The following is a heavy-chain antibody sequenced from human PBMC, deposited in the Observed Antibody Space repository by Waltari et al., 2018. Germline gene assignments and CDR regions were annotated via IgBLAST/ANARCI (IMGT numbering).Heavy chain of an antibody. CDR2: TWPGNSDV. J-gene: IGHJ5*02. V-gene: IGHV5-51*01. CDR3: ARHYGDIRIYWMDT. D-gene: IGHD4-17*01. CDR1: GDSYNNDW. Sequence: QLVQAGAELKKPGESLQITCQASGDSYNNDWLAWVRQVPGRGLEWMGATWPGNSDVKFTPTFRGLVTFSVDKSSSTSNLGWDHLRASDSAIYYCARHYGDIRIYWMDTWGQGTLVTVSA.